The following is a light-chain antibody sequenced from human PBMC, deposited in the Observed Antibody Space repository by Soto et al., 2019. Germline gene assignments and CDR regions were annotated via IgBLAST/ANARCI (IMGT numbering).Light chain of an antibody. J-gene: IGKJ1*01. V-gene: IGKV3-15*01. CDR3: QQYVSLPWT. CDR2: GAS. CDR1: QSVSSN. Sequence: EIVMTQSPATLSVSPGEGATLSCRASQSVSSNLAWYQQKPGQAPRLLIHGASTRATGTPARFSGSGSGTEFTLTISRLEPEDSVVYYCQQYVSLPWTFGQGTKVDIK.